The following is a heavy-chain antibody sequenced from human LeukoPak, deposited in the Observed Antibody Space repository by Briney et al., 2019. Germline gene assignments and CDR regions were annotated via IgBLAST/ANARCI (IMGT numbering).Heavy chain of an antibody. J-gene: IGHJ5*02. V-gene: IGHV4-4*07. D-gene: IGHD5-12*01. CDR1: GGSISSYY. CDR2: IYTSGST. Sequence: PETLSLTCTVPGGSISSYYWSWIRQPAGKGLGRIGRIYTSGSTNYNPSLKSRVTMSVDTSKNQFSLKLSSVSAAITAVYSCETATNIVATIQWFDPWGQRPVVTVSS. CDR3: ETATNIVATIQWFDP.